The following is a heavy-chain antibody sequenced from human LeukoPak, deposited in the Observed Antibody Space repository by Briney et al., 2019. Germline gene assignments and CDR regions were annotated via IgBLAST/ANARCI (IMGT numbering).Heavy chain of an antibody. J-gene: IGHJ4*02. CDR3: AKRAVAGAYFDY. D-gene: IGHD6-19*01. CDR2: ISYDGSNK. V-gene: IGHV3-30*18. CDR1: GFTFSSYG. Sequence: PGGSLRLSCAASGFTFSSYGMHWVRQAPGKGLEWVALISYDGSNKYYADSVKGRFTISRDNSKNTLYLQMNSLRAEDTAVYYCAKRAVAGAYFDYWGQGTLVTVSS.